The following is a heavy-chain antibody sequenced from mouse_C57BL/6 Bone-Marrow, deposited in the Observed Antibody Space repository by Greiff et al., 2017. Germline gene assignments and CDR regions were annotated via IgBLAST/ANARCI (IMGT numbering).Heavy chain of an antibody. CDR1: GYTFTSYW. J-gene: IGHJ4*01. D-gene: IGHD2-14*01. CDR2: IDPSDSYT. CDR3: ARRAYRGAMDY. Sequence: QQSCKASGYTFTSYWMHWVKPRPGQGLEWIGEIDPSDSYTNYNQKFKGKSTLTVDKSSSTAYMQLSSLTSEDSAVYYCARRAYRGAMDYWGQGTSVTVSS. V-gene: IGHV1-69*01.